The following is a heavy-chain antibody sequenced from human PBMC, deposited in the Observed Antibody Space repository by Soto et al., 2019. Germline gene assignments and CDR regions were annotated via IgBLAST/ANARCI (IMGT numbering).Heavy chain of an antibody. D-gene: IGHD3-10*01. J-gene: IGHJ3*02. CDR1: GFTFDDYA. CDR2: ISWNSGSI. Sequence: EVQLVESGGGLVQPGRSLRLSCAASGFTFDDYAMHWVRQAPGKGLEWVSGISWNSGSIGYADSVKGRFTISRDNAKNSLYLQMNSLRAEDTALYYCAKDRDVYGSAGHAFDIWGQGTMVTVSS. V-gene: IGHV3-9*01. CDR3: AKDRDVYGSAGHAFDI.